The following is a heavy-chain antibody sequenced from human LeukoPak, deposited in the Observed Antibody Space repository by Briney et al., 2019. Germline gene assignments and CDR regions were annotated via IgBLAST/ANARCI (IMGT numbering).Heavy chain of an antibody. CDR3: ASAGGPVEMADWFDP. Sequence: SVKVSCKASGGTFISYAISWVRQAPGQGLEWMGGIIPIFGTANYAQKFQGRVTITADESTSTAYMELSSLRSEDTAVYYCASAGGPVEMADWFDPWGQGTLVTVSS. J-gene: IGHJ5*02. D-gene: IGHD5-24*01. V-gene: IGHV1-69*01. CDR1: GGTFISYA. CDR2: IIPIFGTA.